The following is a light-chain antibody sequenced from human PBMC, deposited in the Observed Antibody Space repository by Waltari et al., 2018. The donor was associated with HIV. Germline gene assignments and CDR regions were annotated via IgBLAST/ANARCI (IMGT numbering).Light chain of an antibody. J-gene: IGLJ1*01. CDR3: CSFATKPFV. Sequence: QSALTQPASVSGSPGHSITIHCPGTGSDVVGYNLVPGYQVHPGKAPKLLIYMVSERPSGVSNRFSGSKSGNTASLTISGLQTEDEGEYYCCSFATKPFVCGTGTTVTVL. CDR1: GSDVVGYNL. V-gene: IGLV2-23*02. CDR2: MVS.